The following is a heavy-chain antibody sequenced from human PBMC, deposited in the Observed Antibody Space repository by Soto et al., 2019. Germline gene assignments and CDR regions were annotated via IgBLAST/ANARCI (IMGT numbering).Heavy chain of an antibody. Sequence: EVQLVESGGGLVQPGGSLRLSCAASGFTFSDHYMDWVRQAPGKGLEWVGRTRNKANSYTTEYAAHVKGRFTISSDDSKNSLYLQMNSLKTQETAVYYCAGAPNLDVWGQGSTVTVSS. J-gene: IGHJ6*02. V-gene: IGHV3-72*01. CDR3: AGAPNLDV. CDR2: TRNKANSYTT. CDR1: GFTFSDHY.